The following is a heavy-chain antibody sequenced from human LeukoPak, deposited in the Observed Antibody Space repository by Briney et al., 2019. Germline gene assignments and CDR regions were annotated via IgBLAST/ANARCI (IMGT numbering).Heavy chain of an antibody. CDR1: GFTFSNYA. V-gene: IGHV3-23*01. D-gene: IGHD2-2*01. J-gene: IGHJ4*02. CDR3: AKDLRDRLGYCSSISCPLGY. CDR2: ISAGGSNA. Sequence: GGSLRLSCAASGFTFSNYAMTWVRQAPGKGLEWVSVISAGGSNADYADSVKGRFTISRDDSKNTVSLQMNSLRAEDTAIYSCAKDLRDRLGYCSSISCPLGYWGPGTLVTVSS.